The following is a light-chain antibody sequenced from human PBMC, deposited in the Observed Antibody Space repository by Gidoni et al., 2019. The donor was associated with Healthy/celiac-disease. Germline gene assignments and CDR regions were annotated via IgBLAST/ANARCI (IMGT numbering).Light chain of an antibody. CDR2: DNS. CDR3: QSYDNSLSGYV. V-gene: IGLV1-40*01. CDR1: SSNIGAGYD. Sequence: QSVLTQPPSVSGAPGQRVTISCTGSSSNIGAGYDVHWYQQLPGTAPKLLIYDNSNRPSGVPDRFSGSKSATSASQAIAGLQAEDEADYYCQSYDNSLSGYVFGTGTKVTVL. J-gene: IGLJ1*01.